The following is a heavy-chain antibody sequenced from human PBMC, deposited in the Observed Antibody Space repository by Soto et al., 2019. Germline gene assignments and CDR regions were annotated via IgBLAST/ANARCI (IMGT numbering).Heavy chain of an antibody. J-gene: IGHJ4*02. CDR3: AKSYSSNWYDYFDY. Sequence: EVQLLESGGGLVQPGGSLRLSCAASGFTFRTYAMSWVRQAPGKGLGWVSAISGSGGSTYYADSVKGRFTISRDNSKNTLYLQMNSLRAEDTALYYCAKSYSSNWYDYFDYWGQGTLVTVSS. D-gene: IGHD6-13*01. CDR1: GFTFRTYA. V-gene: IGHV3-23*01. CDR2: ISGSGGST.